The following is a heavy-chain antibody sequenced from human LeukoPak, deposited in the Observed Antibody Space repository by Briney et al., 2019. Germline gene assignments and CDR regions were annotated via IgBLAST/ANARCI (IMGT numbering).Heavy chain of an antibody. CDR1: GYTFTCYY. D-gene: IGHD1-26*01. CDR3: ATGSIVGATIDY. J-gene: IGHJ4*02. Sequence: ASVKVSCKASGYTFTCYYMHWVRQAPGQGLEWMGWINPNSGGTNYAQKFQGRVTMTRDTSISTAYMELSRLRSDDTAVYYCATGSIVGATIDYWGQGTLVTVSS. CDR2: INPNSGGT. V-gene: IGHV1-2*02.